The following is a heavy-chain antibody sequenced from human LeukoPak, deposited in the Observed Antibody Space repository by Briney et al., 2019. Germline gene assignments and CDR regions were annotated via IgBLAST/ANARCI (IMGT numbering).Heavy chain of an antibody. Sequence: GGSLRLSCAGSGFTFNSYGLHWVRQAPGKGLEWVAVISYDGSKKYYVDSVNGRFTISRDNSKNTLYLQMNSLRAEDTAVYYCAKRASGSGTSLYYFDYWGQGTLVTVSS. D-gene: IGHD3-10*01. V-gene: IGHV3-30*18. CDR1: GFTFNSYG. J-gene: IGHJ4*02. CDR2: ISYDGSKK. CDR3: AKRASGSGTSLYYFDY.